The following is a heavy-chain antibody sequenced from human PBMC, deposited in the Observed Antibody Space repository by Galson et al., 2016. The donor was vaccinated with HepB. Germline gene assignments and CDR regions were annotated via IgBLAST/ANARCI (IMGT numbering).Heavy chain of an antibody. D-gene: IGHD5-18*01. CDR1: GYTFISYY. V-gene: IGHV1-46*01. CDR2: INPTGGTT. CDR3: ARDTALVLLAFGF. J-gene: IGHJ3*01. Sequence: SVKVSCKASGYTFISYYMHWVRQAPGRGLEWMGLINPTGGTTTYAQKFQGRVTMTRDTSTRTVYMELSSLRSEDTAVYYCARDTALVLLAFGFWGQGTMVTVSS.